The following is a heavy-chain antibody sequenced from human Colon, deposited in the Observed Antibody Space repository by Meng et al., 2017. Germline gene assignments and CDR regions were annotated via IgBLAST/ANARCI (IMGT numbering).Heavy chain of an antibody. D-gene: IGHD6-19*01. CDR1: GGSISSSQW. CDR3: ARHGGWHFDY. V-gene: IGHV4-4*02. Sequence: VHPRGSGPGLVEPSGTRALAGEVSGGSISSSQWWSWVRQPPGKGLEWIGQIYLGGSPAYSPSLESRITMSVDKSNNQFSLRLRSVTAADTAVYYCARHGGWHFDYWGQGTLVTVSS. J-gene: IGHJ4*02. CDR2: IYLGGSP.